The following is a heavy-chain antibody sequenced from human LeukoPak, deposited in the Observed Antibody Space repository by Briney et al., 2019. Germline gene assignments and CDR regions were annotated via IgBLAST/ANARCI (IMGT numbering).Heavy chain of an antibody. CDR2: IERDGTTI. J-gene: IGHJ4*02. CDR3: AREHRKEGATVDN. Sequence: GGSLRLSCAASGFSFSGYWMHWVRQVPGEGLVWVSRIERDGTTISYADSVRGRFTISRDNAKNTLYLQMNSLRAEDTAVYYCAREHRKEGATVDNWGQGTLVTVSS. D-gene: IGHD1-26*01. V-gene: IGHV3-74*01. CDR1: GFSFSGYW.